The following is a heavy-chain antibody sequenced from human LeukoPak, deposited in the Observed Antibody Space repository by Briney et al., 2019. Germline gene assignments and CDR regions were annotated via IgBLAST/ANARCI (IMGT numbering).Heavy chain of an antibody. J-gene: IGHJ3*02. CDR1: GGSISSSFYY. Sequence: SETLSLTCTVSGGSISSSFYYWGWIRQAPGKGLKWIGSIYYSGSTYYNSSLKSRVTVSVDTSKNQFSLKLSSVTAADTAVYYCARRAVAGTVAAFDIWGRGTMVTVSS. CDR3: ARRAVAGTVAAFDI. V-gene: IGHV4-39*07. D-gene: IGHD6-19*01. CDR2: IYYSGST.